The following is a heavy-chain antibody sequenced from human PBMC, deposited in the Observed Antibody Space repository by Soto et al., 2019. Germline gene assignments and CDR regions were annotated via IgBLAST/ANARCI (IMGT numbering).Heavy chain of an antibody. CDR1: GVSITSYF. V-gene: IGHV4-59*01. Sequence: PSETLSLTCTVSGVSITSYFWSWIRQTPGKGLDWIGSISFSGATYSNPSLKGRAALSVDTSENHLSLTLNSVTSADTAVYYCARGLMTVAGRYYYALDVWGQGTTVTVSS. D-gene: IGHD6-19*01. CDR3: ARGLMTVAGRYYYALDV. J-gene: IGHJ6*02. CDR2: ISFSGAT.